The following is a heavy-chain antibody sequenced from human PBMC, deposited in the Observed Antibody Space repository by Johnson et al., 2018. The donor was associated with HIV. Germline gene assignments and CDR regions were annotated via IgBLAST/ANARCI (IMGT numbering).Heavy chain of an antibody. CDR3: ARALRDAFDI. CDR2: ISYDGNSK. J-gene: IGHJ3*02. D-gene: IGHD4-17*01. V-gene: IGHV3-30*04. Sequence: QVQLVESGGGVVQPGRSLRLSCAAPGFNFSNYSMHWVRQAPGKGLEWVAVISYDGNSKYYADSVRGRFTISRDNSKNALFLQMNSLRAEDTSLYYCARALRDAFDIWGQGTMVTVSS. CDR1: GFNFSNYS.